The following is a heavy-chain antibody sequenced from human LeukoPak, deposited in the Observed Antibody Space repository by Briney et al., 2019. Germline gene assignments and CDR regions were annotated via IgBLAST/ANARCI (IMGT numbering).Heavy chain of an antibody. D-gene: IGHD4-17*01. V-gene: IGHV1-2*02. Sequence: ASLKVSCKTSGYTFTGYYIDWVRQAPGQGLEWMGWINSDSGGTNYAQEFQGRVTMTRDTSTSTAYMELSSLRSDDTAFYYCARDTITVTTPYFDYWGQGTLVTVPS. J-gene: IGHJ4*02. CDR2: INSDSGGT. CDR1: GYTFTGYY. CDR3: ARDTITVTTPYFDY.